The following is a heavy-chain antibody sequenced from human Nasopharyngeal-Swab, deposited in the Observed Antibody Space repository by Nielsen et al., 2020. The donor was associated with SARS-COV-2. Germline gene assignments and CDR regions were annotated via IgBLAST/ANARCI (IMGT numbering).Heavy chain of an antibody. J-gene: IGHJ4*02. V-gene: IGHV3-74*01. Sequence: VRQAPGKGLVWVSRINSDGSSTTYADSVKGRFTISRDNAKNTLYLQMNSLRAEDTAVYYCARAPSYYYDSSGYLVYWGQGTLVTVSS. CDR3: ARAPSYYYDSSGYLVY. D-gene: IGHD3-22*01. CDR2: INSDGSST.